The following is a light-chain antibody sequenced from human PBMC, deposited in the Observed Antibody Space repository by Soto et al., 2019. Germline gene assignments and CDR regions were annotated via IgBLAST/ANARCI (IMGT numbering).Light chain of an antibody. Sequence: QSALTQPASVSGSPGQSITISCTGTSSDVGGYNYVSWYQQYPGKAPKLMIYEVDNRPSGVSNRFSGSKSGNTASLTISGLQAEDEADYYCSSYTTTNTYAFGSGTKLTVL. CDR2: EVD. CDR1: SSDVGGYNY. CDR3: SSYTTTNTYA. J-gene: IGLJ1*01. V-gene: IGLV2-14*01.